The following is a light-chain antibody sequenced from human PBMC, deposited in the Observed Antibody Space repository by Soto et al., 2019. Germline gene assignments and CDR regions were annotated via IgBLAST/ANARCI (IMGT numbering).Light chain of an antibody. CDR3: QQSYSSPQMYT. CDR1: QRISNS. V-gene: IGKV1-39*01. J-gene: IGKJ2*01. Sequence: DIQMTQSPSSLSASVGDRVTITCRASQRISNSLNWYQQKPGKAPDLLIYAASNLQSGVPSRFSGSGSGTDFTLTISSLQTEDFATYYCQQSYSSPQMYTFGQGTELEIK. CDR2: AAS.